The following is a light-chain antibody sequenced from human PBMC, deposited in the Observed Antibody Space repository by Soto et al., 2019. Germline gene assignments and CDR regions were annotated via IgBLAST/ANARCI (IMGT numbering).Light chain of an antibody. CDR2: GTS. Sequence: DIQMTQSPSSRSASVGDRVTITCRASQSISSYLNWYQHKTGKAPKVLIYGTSSLQSGVPSRFSGSGSGTDFTLTISSLQPEDFATYYCQQSYSVPWTFGHGTKV. CDR3: QQSYSVPWT. J-gene: IGKJ1*01. CDR1: QSISSY. V-gene: IGKV1-39*01.